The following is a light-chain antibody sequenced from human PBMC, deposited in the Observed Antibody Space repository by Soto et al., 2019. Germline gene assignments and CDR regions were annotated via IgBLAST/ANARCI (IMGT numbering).Light chain of an antibody. V-gene: IGKV1-9*01. CDR2: AAS. CDR3: QQLNIYPIT. CDR1: QGISSY. Sequence: DIRLTQSPSFLSASVGDRVTITCRASQGISSYLAWYQQKPGKAPKLLIYAASTLQSGVPSRFSGSGSGTEFTLTISSLQPEDFATYYCQQLNIYPITFGQGTRLEIK. J-gene: IGKJ5*01.